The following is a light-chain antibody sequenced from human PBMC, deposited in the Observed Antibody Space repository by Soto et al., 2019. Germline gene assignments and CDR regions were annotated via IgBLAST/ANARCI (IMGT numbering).Light chain of an antibody. CDR3: SSYTSSIS. CDR2: DVN. V-gene: IGLV2-14*01. Sequence: QSGLTQPASVSGSPGQSITISCTGTSSDVGGYNYVSWYQQHPGKAPKLMIYDVNTRPSGVSNRFSGSKSGNTASLTISGLQAEDEADYYCSSYTSSISFGGGTKLTVL. CDR1: SSDVGGYNY. J-gene: IGLJ2*01.